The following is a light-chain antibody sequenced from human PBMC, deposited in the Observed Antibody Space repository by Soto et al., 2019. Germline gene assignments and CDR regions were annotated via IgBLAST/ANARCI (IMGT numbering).Light chain of an antibody. CDR1: QAIGHY. V-gene: IGKV1-17*03. CDR2: GAS. J-gene: IGKJ4*01. Sequence: DIQMTQSPSAMSASVGDRVTITCRASQAIGHYLAWFHQRPGKVPKRLIYGASTLESGVPSRFSGSGSGTDFTLTISSLQPKDFGTYYCLQHNTYPLSFGGGTKVDIK. CDR3: LQHNTYPLS.